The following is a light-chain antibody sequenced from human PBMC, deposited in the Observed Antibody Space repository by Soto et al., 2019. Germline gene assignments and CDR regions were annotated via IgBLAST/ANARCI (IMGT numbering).Light chain of an antibody. V-gene: IGKV1-9*01. Sequence: DVQMTQSPSTLSGSVGDRVAITCRASQGISSYLAWYQQKPGKAPKLLIYAASTLQSGVPPRFSGSGSVTEYALTISMLQPEDCASYCCQQRNSYPIPSGQGTRLEIK. J-gene: IGKJ5*01. CDR1: QGISSY. CDR3: QQRNSYPIP. CDR2: AAS.